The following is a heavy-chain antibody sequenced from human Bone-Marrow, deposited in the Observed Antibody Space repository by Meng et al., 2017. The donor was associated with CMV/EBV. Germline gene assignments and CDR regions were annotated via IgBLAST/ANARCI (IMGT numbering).Heavy chain of an antibody. J-gene: IGHJ6*02. CDR2: ISNDGSNK. V-gene: IGHV3-30-3*01. Sequence: GGSLRLSCAASGFSVSNYGLHWVRQAPGKGLEWVAVISNDGSNKYYADSVKGRFTISRDNSKNTLYLQMNSLRPEDTAVYYCASLSSTRVYYYYGVDVWGQGTTVTFSS. CDR3: ASLSSTRVYYYYGVDV. CDR1: GFSVSNYG. D-gene: IGHD2-2*01.